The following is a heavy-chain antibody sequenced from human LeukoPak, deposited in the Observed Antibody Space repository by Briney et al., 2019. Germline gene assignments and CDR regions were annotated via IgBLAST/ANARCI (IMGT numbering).Heavy chain of an antibody. V-gene: IGHV1-2*03. CDR2: INPNSGGT. CDR3: ARVQEYSIIFDY. Sequence: LEASVKVSCKASGYTFTGYYMHWVRQAPGQGLEWMGWINPNSGGTNYAQKFQGRVTMTRDTSISTAYMELSRLRSDDTAVYYCARVQEYSIIFDYWGQGTLVTVSS. CDR1: GYTFTGYY. J-gene: IGHJ4*02. D-gene: IGHD6-6*01.